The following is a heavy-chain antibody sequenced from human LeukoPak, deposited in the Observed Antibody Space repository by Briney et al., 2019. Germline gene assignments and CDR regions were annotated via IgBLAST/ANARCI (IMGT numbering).Heavy chain of an antibody. J-gene: IGHJ6*03. D-gene: IGHD2-15*01. Sequence: GGSLRLSCAASGFRFSDYTMNWVRQTPEKGLEWVSSISSSGLYLYYADSVKGRLTISRDNAKNSLYLQMNGLRVEDTAVYYCAREQRDRSGGTSANYSYYYYMDVWGKGTTVTVSS. V-gene: IGHV3-21*01. CDR1: GFRFSDYT. CDR2: ISSSGLYL. CDR3: AREQRDRSGGTSANYSYYYYMDV.